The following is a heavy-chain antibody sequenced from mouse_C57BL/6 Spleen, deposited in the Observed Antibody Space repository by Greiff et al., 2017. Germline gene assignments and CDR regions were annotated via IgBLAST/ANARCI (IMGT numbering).Heavy chain of an antibody. Sequence: VQLQQPGAELVRPGTSVKLSCKASGYTFTSYWLHWVKQRPGQGLEWIGVIDPSDSYTNYNQQFKGKATLTVDTSSSTAYMQLSSLTSEDSAVYYCARGNYNSSYFDYWGQGTTLTVSS. V-gene: IGHV1-59*01. J-gene: IGHJ2*01. CDR1: GYTFTSYW. CDR3: ARGNYNSSYFDY. D-gene: IGHD1-3*01. CDR2: IDPSDSYT.